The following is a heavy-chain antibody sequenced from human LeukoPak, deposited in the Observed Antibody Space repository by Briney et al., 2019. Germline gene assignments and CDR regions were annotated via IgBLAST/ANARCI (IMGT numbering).Heavy chain of an antibody. V-gene: IGHV3-30*02. CDR1: GFTFSSYG. CDR3: AKELLYHSGSPALFDY. CDR2: IRYDGSNK. Sequence: PGGSLRLSCAASGFTFSSYGMHWVRQAPGKGLEWVAFIRYDGSNKYYADSVKGRFTISRDNSKNTLYLQMNSLRAEDTAVYYCAKELLYHSGSPALFDYWGQGTLVTVSS. J-gene: IGHJ4*02. D-gene: IGHD1-26*01.